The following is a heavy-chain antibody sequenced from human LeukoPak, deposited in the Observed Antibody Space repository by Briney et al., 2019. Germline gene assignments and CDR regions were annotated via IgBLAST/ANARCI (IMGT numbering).Heavy chain of an antibody. CDR3: ARALKLTGPGFGELLSIFDY. D-gene: IGHD3-10*01. CDR2: IYYSEST. Sequence: PSETLSLTCTVSGVSISSGGYYWRWIRQHPGKGLEWIGYIYYSESTYYNTSLKSRVTISVDTSKNQFSLKLSSVTAADTAVYYCARALKLTGPGFGELLSIFDYWGQGTLVTVSS. CDR1: GVSISSGGYY. J-gene: IGHJ4*02. V-gene: IGHV4-31*03.